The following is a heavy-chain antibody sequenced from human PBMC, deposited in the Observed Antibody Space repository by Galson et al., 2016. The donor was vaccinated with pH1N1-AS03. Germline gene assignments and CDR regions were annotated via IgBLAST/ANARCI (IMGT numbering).Heavy chain of an antibody. CDR1: GYIFTGFY. D-gene: IGHD2-2*01. Sequence: SVKVSCKASGYIFTGFYVHWVRQAPGQGLEWMGWINTDSGVTNYAQKFEAWVTMTRDASVSTAYMELYGLKSDDTAVYYCARDPRGPCTSATCPTTYSVGMDVWGQGTTVIVSS. CDR3: ARDPRGPCTSATCPTTYSVGMDV. V-gene: IGHV1-2*04. J-gene: IGHJ6*02. CDR2: INTDSGVT.